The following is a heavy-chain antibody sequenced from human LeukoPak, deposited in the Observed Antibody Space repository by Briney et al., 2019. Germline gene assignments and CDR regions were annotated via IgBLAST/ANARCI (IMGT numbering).Heavy chain of an antibody. J-gene: IGHJ6*02. CDR3: ARDRDIVVVPAAIRYYYYGMDV. CDR2: ISSSSSTI. Sequence: GGSLRLSCAASGFTFSSYSMNWVRQAPGKGLEWVSYISSSSSTIYYADSVKGRFTISRDNAKNSLYLQMNSLRDEDTAVYYCARDRDIVVVPAAIRYYYYGMDVWGQGTTVTVSS. V-gene: IGHV3-48*02. CDR1: GFTFSSYS. D-gene: IGHD2-2*02.